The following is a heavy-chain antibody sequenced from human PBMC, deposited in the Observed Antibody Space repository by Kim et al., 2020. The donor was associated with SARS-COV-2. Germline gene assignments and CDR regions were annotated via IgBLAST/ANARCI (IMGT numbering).Heavy chain of an antibody. CDR3: ARRAPSPDYKYFAIDV. J-gene: IGHJ6*02. Sequence: ASVKVSCKASGYSFTGYDINWVRQATGQGLEWMGWMNPSLGNTGYAQKFQGKVTLTWDTSIRTAYMELSSLKSEDTAVYYCARRAPSPDYKYFAIDVWGQGTTVTVSS. CDR1: GYSFTGYD. D-gene: IGHD3-16*01. CDR2: MNPSLGNT. V-gene: IGHV1-8*01.